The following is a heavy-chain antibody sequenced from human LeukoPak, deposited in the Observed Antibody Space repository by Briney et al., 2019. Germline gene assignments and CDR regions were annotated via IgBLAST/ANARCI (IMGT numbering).Heavy chain of an antibody. D-gene: IGHD2/OR15-2a*01. V-gene: IGHV6-1*01. J-gene: IGHJ4*02. Sequence: SQTLSLTSAISGDSVSSTSAAWNSTRQSPSRGLEWQGRTYFRCQWYSDDAGSVRGRISINADTSKNQFSLQLNSVTPEDTAIYFCARYTYSFYLDYWGQGTVVTVSS. CDR1: GDSVSSTSAA. CDR2: TYFRCQWYS. CDR3: ARYTYSFYLDY.